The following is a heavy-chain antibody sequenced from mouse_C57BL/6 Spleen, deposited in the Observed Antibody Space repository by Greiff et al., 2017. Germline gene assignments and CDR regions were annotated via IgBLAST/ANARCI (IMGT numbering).Heavy chain of an antibody. D-gene: IGHD1-1*01. CDR3: ARGTGSSYVWFAY. Sequence: QVQLQQSGAELVKPGASVKLSCKASGYTFTSYWMHWVKQRPGRGLEWIGRIDPNRGGTKYNEKFKSKATLTVDTPSSTAYMQLSSLTSEDSAVYYCARGTGSSYVWFAYWGQGTLVTVSA. V-gene: IGHV1-72*01. CDR1: GYTFTSYW. J-gene: IGHJ3*01. CDR2: IDPNRGGT.